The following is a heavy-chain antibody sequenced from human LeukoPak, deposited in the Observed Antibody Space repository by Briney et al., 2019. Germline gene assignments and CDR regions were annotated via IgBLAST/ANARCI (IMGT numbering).Heavy chain of an antibody. J-gene: IGHJ4*02. CDR3: GKVAGKWIPDC. Sequence: PGGSLRLSCSASGFTFNSHVMHWVRHAPGKGLEYISAISSNGGSTYYADSVKGRFTISRDNSKNTLYLQMSSLRGEDTAVYYCGKVAGKWIPDCWGQATPVT. CDR2: ISSNGGST. CDR1: GFTFNSHV. D-gene: IGHD1-14*01. V-gene: IGHV3-64D*09.